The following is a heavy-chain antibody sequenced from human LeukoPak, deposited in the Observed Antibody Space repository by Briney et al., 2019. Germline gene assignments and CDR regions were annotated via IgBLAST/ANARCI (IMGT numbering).Heavy chain of an antibody. J-gene: IGHJ4*02. D-gene: IGHD3-9*01. CDR2: IYWDDDK. V-gene: IGHV2-5*02. Sequence: SGPTLVKPTQTLTLTCTFSGFSRITSGVGVGWIRQPPVKALEWLALIYWDDDKRYSPSLKSRLTITKHTSKNQVVLTLTNMDPVDTATYYCAHIPFYDILTGYYHFDYWGQGTLVTVSS. CDR1: GFSRITSGVG. CDR3: AHIPFYDILTGYYHFDY.